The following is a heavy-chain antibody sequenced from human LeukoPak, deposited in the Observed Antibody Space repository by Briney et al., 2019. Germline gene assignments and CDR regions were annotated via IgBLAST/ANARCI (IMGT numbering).Heavy chain of an antibody. Sequence: SETLSLTCSFPGDSITYYFWSWIRQPPGKGLEWIAYVYYSATTNYKPCLNYNPSLKSRVTIPLDTSKNQFSLKLTSVTAADTAMYYCATGRVSYGSEYWGPGTLVAVSS. CDR2: VYYSATTNYKPCL. CDR3: ATGRVSYGSEY. CDR1: GDSITYYF. V-gene: IGHV4-59*03. D-gene: IGHD3-10*01. J-gene: IGHJ4*02.